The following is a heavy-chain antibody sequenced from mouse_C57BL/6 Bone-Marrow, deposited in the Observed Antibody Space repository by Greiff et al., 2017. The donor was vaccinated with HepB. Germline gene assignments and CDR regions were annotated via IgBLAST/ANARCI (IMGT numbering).Heavy chain of an antibody. Sequence: VHLVESGPELVKPGASVKISCKASGYAFSSSWMNWVKQRPGKGLEWIGRIYPGDGGTNYNGKFKGKATLTADKSSSTAYMQLSSLTSEYSAVYFSASDPLYDYADVGYFDYWGQGTTLTVSS. D-gene: IGHD2-4*01. V-gene: IGHV1-82*01. CDR1: GYAFSSSW. CDR3: ASDPLYDYADVGYFDY. J-gene: IGHJ2*01. CDR2: IYPGDGGT.